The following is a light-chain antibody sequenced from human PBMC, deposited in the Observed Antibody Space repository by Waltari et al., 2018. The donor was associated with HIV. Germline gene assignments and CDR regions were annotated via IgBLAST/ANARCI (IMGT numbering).Light chain of an antibody. CDR1: SSNIGSNY. CDR3: AAWDDSLSGPV. CDR2: RNN. Sequence: IPCSGSSSNIGSNYVYWYQQLPGTAPKLLIYRNNQRPSGVPDRFSGSKSGTSASLAISGLRSEDEADYYCAAWDDSLSGPVFGGGTKLTVL. J-gene: IGLJ3*02. V-gene: IGLV1-47*01.